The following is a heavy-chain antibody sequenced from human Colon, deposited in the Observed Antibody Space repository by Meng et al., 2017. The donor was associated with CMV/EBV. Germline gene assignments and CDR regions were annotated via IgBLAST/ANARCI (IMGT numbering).Heavy chain of an antibody. CDR1: GVSVRSGSYF. V-gene: IGHV4-61*01. D-gene: IGHD5-18*01. CDR2: IYNNGTT. J-gene: IGHJ6*02. Sequence: GSLRLSCTVSGVSVRSGSYFWTWIRQPPGKGLQWIGNIYNNGTTNYNPSLKSRVTISVDTSENQFSLTLRSVTAADTAMYYCVRDSDTSRPYYYYGMDVWGHGTTVTVSS. CDR3: VRDSDTSRPYYYYGMDV.